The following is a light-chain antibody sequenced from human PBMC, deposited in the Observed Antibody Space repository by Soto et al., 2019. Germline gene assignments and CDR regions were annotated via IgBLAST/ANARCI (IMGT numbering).Light chain of an antibody. CDR1: SSNIGAGYD. CDR3: QSYDSSIYV. V-gene: IGLV1-40*01. J-gene: IGLJ1*01. Sequence: QSVLTQPPSVSGAPGQRVTISCTGSSSNIGAGYDVHWYQQLPGTATKLLIYGNSNRPSGVPDRFSGSKSGTSASLAISGLQAEDEADYYCQSYDSSIYVFGTGTKVTVL. CDR2: GNS.